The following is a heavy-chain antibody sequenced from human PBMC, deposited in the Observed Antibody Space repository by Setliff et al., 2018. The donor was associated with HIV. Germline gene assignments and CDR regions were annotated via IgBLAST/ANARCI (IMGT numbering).Heavy chain of an antibody. Sequence: ASVKVSCKASADTFTNCLINWVRQAPGQGLEWMGWINTDSGTPTYAQAFTGLFVFSLDTSVSTAYLQISSLKAEDSAVYYCARRMEMTPIGYWGQGTLVTVSS. D-gene: IGHD2-15*01. CDR2: INTDSGTP. CDR3: ARRMEMTPIGY. V-gene: IGHV7-4-1*02. CDR1: ADTFTNCL. J-gene: IGHJ4*02.